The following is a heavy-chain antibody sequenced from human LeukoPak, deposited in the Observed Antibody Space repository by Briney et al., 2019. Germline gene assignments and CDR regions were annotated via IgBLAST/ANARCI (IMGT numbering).Heavy chain of an antibody. V-gene: IGHV3-33*01. CDR1: GFTFSSYG. D-gene: IGHD3-16*01. CDR3: ARGTPFGAY. Sequence: GSLRLSCAASGFTFSSYGMHWVRPAPGKGLEWVAVIWYDGSNKYYADSVKGRFTISRDNSKNTLYLQMNSLRAEDTAVYYCARGTPFGAYWGQGTLVTVSS. J-gene: IGHJ4*02. CDR2: IWYDGSNK.